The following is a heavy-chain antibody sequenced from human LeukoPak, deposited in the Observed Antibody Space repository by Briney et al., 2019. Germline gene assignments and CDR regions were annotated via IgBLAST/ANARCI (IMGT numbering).Heavy chain of an antibody. CDR1: GGSVSSGGYF. Sequence: SETLSLTCTVSGGSVSSGGYFWGWLRQPPGKGLEWFVYIYYSWSTNYNPSLKSRVTISVDTSKNQFSLRLSSVAAADTAVYYCARRSSEGYYYYYMDVWGKGTTVTVSS. CDR2: IYYSWST. D-gene: IGHD3-10*01. CDR3: ARRSSEGYYYYYMDV. V-gene: IGHV4-61*08. J-gene: IGHJ6*03.